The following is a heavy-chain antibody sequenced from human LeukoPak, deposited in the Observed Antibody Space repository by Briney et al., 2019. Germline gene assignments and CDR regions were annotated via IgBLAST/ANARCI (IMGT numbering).Heavy chain of an antibody. J-gene: IGHJ4*02. V-gene: IGHV4-59*01. CDR1: GGSISNYY. CDR2: LYYSGSA. Sequence: PSETLSLTCTVSGGSISNYYWSWIRQPPGKGLEWIGYLYYSGSANYNPSLKSRVTISLDTSKNQFSLKLSSVTAADTAVYYCAGIRNYGSGTYIPFVDYWGQGTLVTVSS. D-gene: IGHD3-10*01. CDR3: AGIRNYGSGTYIPFVDY.